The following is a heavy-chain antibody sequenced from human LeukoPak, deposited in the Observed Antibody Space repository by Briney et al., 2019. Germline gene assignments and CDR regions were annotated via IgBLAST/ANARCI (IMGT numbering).Heavy chain of an antibody. CDR2: INSDGSST. Sequence: GGSLRLSCAASGFTFSSYWMHWVRQAPGKGLVWVSRINSDGSSTSYADSVKGRFTISRDNSKNTLYLQMNSLRAEDTAVYYCARDGVWFGELSFPFDYWGQGTLVTVSS. CDR1: GFTFSSYW. CDR3: ARDGVWFGELSFPFDY. J-gene: IGHJ4*02. D-gene: IGHD3-10*01. V-gene: IGHV3-74*01.